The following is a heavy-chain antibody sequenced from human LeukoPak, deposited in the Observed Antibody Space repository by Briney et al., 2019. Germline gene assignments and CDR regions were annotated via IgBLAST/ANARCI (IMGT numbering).Heavy chain of an antibody. D-gene: IGHD3-10*01. V-gene: IGHV1-69*06. CDR3: ARDYYGSGSSLQYYFDY. CDR2: IIPIFGTA. CDR1: GGTFISYA. Sequence: SVKVSCKASGGTFISYAISWVRQAPGQGLEWMGGIIPIFGTANYAQKFQGRVTITADKSTSTAYMELSSLRSEDTAVYYCARDYYGSGSSLQYYFDYWGQETLVTVSS. J-gene: IGHJ4*02.